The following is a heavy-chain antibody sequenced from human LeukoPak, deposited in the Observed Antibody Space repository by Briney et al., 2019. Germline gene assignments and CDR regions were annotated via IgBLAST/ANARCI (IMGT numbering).Heavy chain of an antibody. CDR2: IYYSGST. CDR3: ASRGRDGYNWDAFDI. Sequence: TSETLSLTCTVSGGSISSYYWSWIRQPPGKGLEWIGYIYYSGSTNYNPSLKSRVTISVDTSKNQFSLKLSSVTAADTAVYYCASRGRDGYNWDAFDIWGQGTMVTVSS. V-gene: IGHV4-59*01. J-gene: IGHJ3*02. D-gene: IGHD5-24*01. CDR1: GGSISSYY.